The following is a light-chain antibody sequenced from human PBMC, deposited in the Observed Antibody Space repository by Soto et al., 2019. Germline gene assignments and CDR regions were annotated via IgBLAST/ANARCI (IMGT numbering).Light chain of an antibody. V-gene: IGKV3-15*01. CDR3: QQYNNRPWT. Sequence: EIVMTQSPATLSVSPGGRATVSCRASQTVSSNLVWYQQKPGQAPRLLIYGASTRATGIPARFSGSGSRTEFTLTISSLQSEDFAVYYCQQYNNRPWTFGQGTKVEIK. CDR2: GAS. J-gene: IGKJ1*01. CDR1: QTVSSN.